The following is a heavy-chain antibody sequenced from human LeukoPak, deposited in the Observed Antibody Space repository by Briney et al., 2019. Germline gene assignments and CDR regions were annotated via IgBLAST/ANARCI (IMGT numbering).Heavy chain of an antibody. Sequence: GGSLGLSCTAFGFSFDTFSMHWVRQIPGKGLEWVAVISNDESKIYYAGSGKGRFTISRDNSRSTLYLQMDSLRPDDTAVYYCARSNVPSKWWAYAMDVWGQGTMVTVSS. V-gene: IGHV3-30-3*01. CDR2: ISNDESKI. CDR1: GFSFDTFS. D-gene: IGHD2-8*01. CDR3: ARSNVPSKWWAYAMDV. J-gene: IGHJ6*02.